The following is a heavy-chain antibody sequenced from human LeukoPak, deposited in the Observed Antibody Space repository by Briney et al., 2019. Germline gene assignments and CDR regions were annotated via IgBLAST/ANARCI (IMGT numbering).Heavy chain of an antibody. J-gene: IGHJ3*02. D-gene: IGHD3-22*01. Sequence: GGSLRLSCAASGFTFSSYGMHWVRQAPGKGLEWVAVIWYDGSNKYYADSVKGRFTISRGNSKNTLYLQMNSLRAEDTAVYYCAKDRAVHYYDSSAFDIWGQGTMVTVSS. CDR2: IWYDGSNK. V-gene: IGHV3-33*06. CDR3: AKDRAVHYYDSSAFDI. CDR1: GFTFSSYG.